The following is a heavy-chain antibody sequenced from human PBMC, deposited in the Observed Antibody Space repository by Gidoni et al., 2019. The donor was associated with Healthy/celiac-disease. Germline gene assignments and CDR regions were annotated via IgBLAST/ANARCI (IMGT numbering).Heavy chain of an antibody. CDR2: IRSKAYGGTT. D-gene: IGHD4-17*01. CDR1: GFTLGDYA. Sequence: EVQLVESGGGLVKPGRSLRLSCTASGFTLGDYAMSWFRQAPGKGLEWVGFIRSKAYGGTTEYAASVKGRFTISRDDSKSIAYLQMNSLKTEDTAVYYCTKSGAYGSALDYWGQGTLVTVSS. CDR3: TKSGAYGSALDY. V-gene: IGHV3-49*05. J-gene: IGHJ4*02.